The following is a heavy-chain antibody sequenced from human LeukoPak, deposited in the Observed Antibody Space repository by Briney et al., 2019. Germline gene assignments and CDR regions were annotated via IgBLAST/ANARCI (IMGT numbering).Heavy chain of an antibody. V-gene: IGHV1-46*01. D-gene: IGHD3-16*01. CDR2: ICPRGGAK. CDR3: ASGMQLRVGELFLDTRYDGFDL. CDR1: GYTLTSHY. Sequence: GASVKVSCKASGYTLTSHYMHWVRQAPGQGLEWMGLICPRGGAKIYGQEFQGRVTMTSDTSTSTVYMEMTSLRPADTAVYYCASGMQLRVGELFLDTRYDGFDLWGQGTMVTVSS. J-gene: IGHJ3*01.